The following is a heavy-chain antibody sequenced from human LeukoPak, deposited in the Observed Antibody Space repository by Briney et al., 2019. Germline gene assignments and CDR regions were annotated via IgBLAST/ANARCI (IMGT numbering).Heavy chain of an antibody. D-gene: IGHD6-19*01. Sequence: ASVKVSCKASGYTFTGYYMHWVRQAPGQGLEWMGWINPNSGGTNYAQKFQGRVTMTRDTSISTAYMELSRLRSDDTAVYYCARVSTGPDSSGWYYFDYWGQGTLVAVSS. CDR2: INPNSGGT. CDR3: ARVSTGPDSSGWYYFDY. CDR1: GYTFTGYY. V-gene: IGHV1-2*02. J-gene: IGHJ4*02.